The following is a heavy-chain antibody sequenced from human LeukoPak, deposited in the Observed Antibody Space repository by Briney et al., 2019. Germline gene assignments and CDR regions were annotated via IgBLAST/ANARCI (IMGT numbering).Heavy chain of an antibody. V-gene: IGHV1-2*02. D-gene: IGHD6-13*01. CDR1: GYTFTAYY. CDR3: ARGEAASTYYYYYYMDV. Sequence: ASVKVSCKASGYTFTAYYMHWVRQAPGQGLEWMGWINPNSGGTNYAQKFQGRVTMTRDTSISTAYMELSRLRSDDTAVYYCARGEAASTYYYYYYMDVWGKGTTVTVSS. J-gene: IGHJ6*03. CDR2: INPNSGGT.